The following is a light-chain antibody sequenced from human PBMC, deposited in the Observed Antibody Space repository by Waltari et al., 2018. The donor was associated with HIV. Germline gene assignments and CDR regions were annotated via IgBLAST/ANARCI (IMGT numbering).Light chain of an antibody. J-gene: IGLJ2*01. CDR1: NIGRKN. V-gene: IGLV3-9*01. CDR3: QVRDSSTVV. Sequence: SYELTQPLSVSVALGQTATITCGGNNIGRKNVCWYQQKPGQAPVLIIYRDNTRPSGIPERFSVSNSGNTATLIISRAQAGDEADYYCQVRDSSTVVFGGGTNLTVL. CDR2: RDN.